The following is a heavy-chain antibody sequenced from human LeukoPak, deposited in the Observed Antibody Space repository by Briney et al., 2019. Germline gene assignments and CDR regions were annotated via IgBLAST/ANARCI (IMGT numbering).Heavy chain of an antibody. CDR3: ARDLKLWGLAVAGIDY. CDR2: ISGSGGST. V-gene: IGHV3-23*01. CDR1: GFTFSSYA. Sequence: GGSLRLSCAASGFTFSSYAMSWVRQAPGKGLEWVSAISGSGGSTYYADSVKGRFTISRDNSKNTLYLQMNSLRAEDTAVYYCARDLKLWGLAVAGIDYWGQGTLVTVSS. D-gene: IGHD6-19*01. J-gene: IGHJ4*02.